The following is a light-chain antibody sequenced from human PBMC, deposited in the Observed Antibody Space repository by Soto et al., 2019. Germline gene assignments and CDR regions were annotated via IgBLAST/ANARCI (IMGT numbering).Light chain of an antibody. J-gene: IGLJ1*01. Sequence: QSALTQPASVSASPGQSITISCTGTSSDVGAYDFVSWYQQHPDKAPKLMIYEVSNRPSGVSNRFSGSKSVNTATLTISGLQAEDEADYYCSSYTSSSTRVFGTGTKVTVL. V-gene: IGLV2-14*03. CDR3: SSYTSSSTRV. CDR2: EVS. CDR1: SSDVGAYDF.